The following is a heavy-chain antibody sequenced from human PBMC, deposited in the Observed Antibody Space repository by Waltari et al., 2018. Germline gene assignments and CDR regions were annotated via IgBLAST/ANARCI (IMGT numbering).Heavy chain of an antibody. D-gene: IGHD6-19*01. CDR3: ARLVAVAGDYYYGMDV. J-gene: IGHJ6*02. Sequence: QVQLVQSGAEVKKPGSSVKVSCKASGGTFSSYTISWVRQAPGQGLEWMGRIIPILGIANYAQKFQCRVTITADKSTSTAYMELSSLRSEDTAVYYCARLVAVAGDYYYGMDVWGQGTTVTVSS. V-gene: IGHV1-69*02. CDR1: GGTFSSYT. CDR2: IIPILGIA.